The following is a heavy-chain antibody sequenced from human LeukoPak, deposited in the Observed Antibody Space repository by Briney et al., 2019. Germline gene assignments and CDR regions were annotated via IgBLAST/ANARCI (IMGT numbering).Heavy chain of an antibody. J-gene: IGHJ4*02. CDR1: GFTFSSYG. CDR2: ISYDGSNK. CDR3: ARALGIDDY. Sequence: GRSLRLSCAASGFTFSSYGMHWVRQAPGKGLEWVAVISYDGSNKYYADSVKGRFTISRDNSKNTLYLQINSLRAEDTAVYYCARALGIDDYWGQGTLVTVSS. V-gene: IGHV3-30*03. D-gene: IGHD3-10*01.